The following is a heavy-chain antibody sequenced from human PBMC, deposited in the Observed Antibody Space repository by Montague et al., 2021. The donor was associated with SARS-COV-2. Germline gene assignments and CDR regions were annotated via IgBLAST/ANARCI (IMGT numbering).Heavy chain of an antibody. D-gene: IGHD6-19*01. CDR2: ISSSGGSI. Sequence: PLRLSCAASGFTFSSYEMNWVRQAPGKGLEWVSYISSSGGSISYADSVKGRFTVSRDNANNSLCLLMNSLRAEDTAVYYCARVHSSGWYAAFDIWGQGTMVTVSS. V-gene: IGHV3-48*03. CDR1: GFTFSSYE. CDR3: ARVHSSGWYAAFDI. J-gene: IGHJ3*02.